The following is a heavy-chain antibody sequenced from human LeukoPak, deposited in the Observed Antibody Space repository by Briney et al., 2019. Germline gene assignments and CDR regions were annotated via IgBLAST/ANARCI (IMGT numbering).Heavy chain of an antibody. V-gene: IGHV5-51*01. CDR1: GYSFTSYW. J-gene: IGHJ4*02. CDR3: ARLVFAAATISPFDY. D-gene: IGHD6-13*01. Sequence: GESLKISCKGSGYSFTSYWIGWVRQMPGKGLEWMGIIYPGDSDTRYSPSFQGQVTISADKSISTAYLQWSSLKASDTAVYYCARLVFAAATISPFDYWGQGTLVTVSS. CDR2: IYPGDSDT.